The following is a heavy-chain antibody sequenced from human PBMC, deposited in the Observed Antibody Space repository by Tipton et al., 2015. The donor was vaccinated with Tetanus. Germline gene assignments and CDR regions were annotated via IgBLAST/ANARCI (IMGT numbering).Heavy chain of an antibody. CDR3: ARDLPSEVGAPLYYFDY. D-gene: IGHD1-26*01. J-gene: IGHJ4*02. CDR1: GGSISSYY. Sequence: TLSLTCTVSGGSISSYYWSWIRQPPGKGLEWIGYIYYSGSTNYNPSLKSRVTISVDTSKNQFSLKLSSVTAADTAVYYCARDLPSEVGAPLYYFDYWGQGTLVTVSS. CDR2: IYYSGST. V-gene: IGHV4-59*01.